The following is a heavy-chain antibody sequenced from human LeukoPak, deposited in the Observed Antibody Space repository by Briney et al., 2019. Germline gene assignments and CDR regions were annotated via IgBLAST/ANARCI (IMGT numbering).Heavy chain of an antibody. Sequence: GGSLRLSCEASEFTFSNYGMHWVRQAPGKGLEWLAVISNDGSSRQYRDSVKGRFTVSRDNSKNTLYLQMNSLRGGDTALYYCAKVDGYSYGPIDSWGQGILVTVSS. D-gene: IGHD5-18*01. CDR1: EFTFSNYG. V-gene: IGHV3-30*18. CDR2: ISNDGSSR. CDR3: AKVDGYSYGPIDS. J-gene: IGHJ4*02.